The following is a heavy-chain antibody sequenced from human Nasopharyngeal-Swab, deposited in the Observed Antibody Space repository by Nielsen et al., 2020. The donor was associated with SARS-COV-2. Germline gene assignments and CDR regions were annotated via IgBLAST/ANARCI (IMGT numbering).Heavy chain of an antibody. J-gene: IGHJ3*02. CDR3: AKRQLLPTGAFDI. V-gene: IGHV3-23*01. CDR1: GFTFSSYA. CDR2: INGSGGST. Sequence: GGSLRLSCAASGFTFSSYAMSWVRQAPGKGLEWVSAINGSGGSTYYADSVKGRFTISRDNSKNTLYLQMNSLRAEDTAVYYCAKRQLLPTGAFDIWGQGTMVTVSS. D-gene: IGHD2-2*01.